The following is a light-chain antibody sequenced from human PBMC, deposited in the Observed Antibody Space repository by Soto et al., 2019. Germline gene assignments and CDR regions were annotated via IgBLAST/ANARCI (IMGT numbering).Light chain of an antibody. J-gene: IGKJ1*01. Sequence: DIVLTQSPGTLSLSPGERVTLSCRASQSVTGSSIAWFQQKPGQAPRLLMYGASNRATGIPHRFSGSGSGTDFTLTISSLEPEDFAVYFCHQYGASPETFGQGTNVDIK. CDR1: QSVTGSS. CDR2: GAS. CDR3: HQYGASPET. V-gene: IGKV3-20*01.